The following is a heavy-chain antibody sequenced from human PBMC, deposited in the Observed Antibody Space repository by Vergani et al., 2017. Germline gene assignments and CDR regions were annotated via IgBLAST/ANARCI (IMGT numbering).Heavy chain of an antibody. CDR2: ISGSGGST. J-gene: IGHJ4*02. D-gene: IGHD2-2*01. Sequence: EVQLVESGGGLVKPGGSLRLSCAASGFTFSSYAMSWVRQAPGKGLEWVSAISGSGGSTYYADSVKGRFTISRDNSKNTLYLQMNSLRAEDTAVYYCAKVMVPAAIREETFDYWGQGTLVTVSS. CDR3: AKVMVPAAIREETFDY. V-gene: IGHV3-23*04. CDR1: GFTFSSYA.